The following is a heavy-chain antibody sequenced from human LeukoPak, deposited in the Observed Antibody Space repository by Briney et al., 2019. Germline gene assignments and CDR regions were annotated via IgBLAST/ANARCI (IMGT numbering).Heavy chain of an antibody. J-gene: IGHJ3*02. Sequence: ASVKVPCKAPGYTFTSYAISWVRQAPGQGLEWMGWISAYNGNTSYAQKLQGRVTMTTDTSTSTAYMELRSLRSDDTAVYYCASGVQYYYDSSGSLDAFDIWGQGTMVTVSS. D-gene: IGHD3-22*01. CDR2: ISAYNGNT. CDR3: ASGVQYYYDSSGSLDAFDI. CDR1: GYTFTSYA. V-gene: IGHV1-18*01.